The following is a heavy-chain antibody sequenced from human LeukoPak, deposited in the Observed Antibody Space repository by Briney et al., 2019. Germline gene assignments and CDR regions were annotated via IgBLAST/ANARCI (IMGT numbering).Heavy chain of an antibody. V-gene: IGHV4-4*07. CDR2: IYTSGST. CDR3: ARGGSGRNNWLDP. Sequence: SETLSLTCTVSGGSISSYYWSWIRQPAGKGLEWIGRIYTSGSTHYNPSLKSRVTLSVDTSKKQMYLKLTSVTAADTAVYYCARGGSGRNNWLDPWGQGTLVTVSS. CDR1: GGSISSYY. J-gene: IGHJ5*02. D-gene: IGHD3-10*01.